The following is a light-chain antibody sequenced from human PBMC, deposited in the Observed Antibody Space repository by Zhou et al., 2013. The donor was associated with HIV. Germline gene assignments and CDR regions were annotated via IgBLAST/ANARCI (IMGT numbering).Light chain of an antibody. CDR1: QRLKFSD. CDR3: QQYGSLPPT. CDR2: SAS. Sequence: IVLTQSPGTLSLSPGMRATLSCKTNQRLKFSDLAWYQQKPGRPPRLLIYSASSRAYGIPDRFSGSGSGTDFTLTISRLEPEDFAVYYCQQYGSLPPTFGQGTKLEIK. V-gene: IGKV3-20*01. J-gene: IGKJ2*01.